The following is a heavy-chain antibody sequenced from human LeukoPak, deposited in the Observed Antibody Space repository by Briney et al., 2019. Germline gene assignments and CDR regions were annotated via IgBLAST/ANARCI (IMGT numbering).Heavy chain of an antibody. V-gene: IGHV4-59*12. D-gene: IGHD3-22*01. CDR1: GGSISSYY. CDR2: IFYSGST. J-gene: IGHJ3*02. Sequence: SETLSLTCTVSGGSISSYYWGWVRQPPGRALEWIGDIFYSGSTYYSPSLKSRVTISLDTSRNQFSLKLNSVTAADTAVYYCAKSNGYGLIDIWGQGTMVTVSS. CDR3: AKSNGYGLIDI.